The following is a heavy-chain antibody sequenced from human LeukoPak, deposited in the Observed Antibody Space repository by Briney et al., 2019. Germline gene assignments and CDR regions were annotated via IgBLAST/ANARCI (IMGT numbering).Heavy chain of an antibody. V-gene: IGHV1-24*01. D-gene: IGHD1-14*01. CDR3: ATEHPKKMSPGLNT. J-gene: IGHJ5*02. CDR2: FDPEDGET. CDR1: GYTLTELS. Sequence: ASVKVSCKVSGYTLTELSMHWVRQAPGKGLEWMGGFDPEDGETIYAQKFQGRVTMTEDTSTDTAYMELSSLRSEDTAVYYCATEHPKKMSPGLNTWGQGTLVTVSS.